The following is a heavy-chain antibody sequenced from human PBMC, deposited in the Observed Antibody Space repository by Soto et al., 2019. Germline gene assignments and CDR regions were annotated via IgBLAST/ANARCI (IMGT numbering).Heavy chain of an antibody. CDR3: ARGGRGYSSAPRYYFDY. V-gene: IGHV1-69*01. CDR2: IIPIFATV. J-gene: IGHJ4*02. D-gene: IGHD5-18*01. Sequence: QEQLVQSGSEVKKPGSSVKVSCKASGGSFSSNPISWVRQAPGQGLEWMAGIIPIFATVHYAQKFQGRVTITADESTSTAYMELTSLRSEDTAVYFCARGGRGYSSAPRYYFDYWGQGTLVTVSS. CDR1: GGSFSSNP.